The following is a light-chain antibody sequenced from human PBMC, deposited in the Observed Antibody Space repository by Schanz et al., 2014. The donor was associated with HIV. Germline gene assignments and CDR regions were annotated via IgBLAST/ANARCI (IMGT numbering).Light chain of an antibody. Sequence: EIVLTQSPGTLSLSPGERVTLSCRASQSVSSSYLAWYQQKPGQAPRLLIYSASSRATGIPDRFSGSGSGTDFTLTISRLEPEDSAVYYCQQYGSSYTFGQGTKLEIK. J-gene: IGKJ2*01. CDR1: QSVSSSY. CDR3: QQYGSSYT. CDR2: SAS. V-gene: IGKV3-20*01.